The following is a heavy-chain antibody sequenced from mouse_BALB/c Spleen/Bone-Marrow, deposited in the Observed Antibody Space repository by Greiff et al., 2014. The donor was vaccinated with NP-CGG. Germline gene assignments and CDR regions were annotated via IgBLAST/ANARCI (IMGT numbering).Heavy chain of an antibody. CDR2: ILPGSGST. J-gene: IGHJ4*01. CDR3: ATYGNAMDY. CDR1: GYSFSSYW. V-gene: IGHV1-9*01. Sequence: QVQLQQSGAELMTPGASVTVSCKATGYSFSSYWVEWLKQRPGHDLEWLGEILPGSGSTNYNEKLKGKNTFTADTSSNTAYMQLSSLTSEDSALYYCATYGNAMDYWGQGTSVTVSS. D-gene: IGHD2-1*01.